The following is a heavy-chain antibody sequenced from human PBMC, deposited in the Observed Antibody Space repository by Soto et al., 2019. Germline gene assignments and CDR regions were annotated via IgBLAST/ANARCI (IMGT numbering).Heavy chain of an antibody. D-gene: IGHD3-22*01. J-gene: IGHJ5*02. V-gene: IGHV1-46*01. CDR2: INPSGGST. CDR1: GYTFTSYY. Sequence: QVQLVQSGAEVKKPGASVKVSCKASGYTFTSYYMHWVRQAPGQGLEWMGIINPSGGSTSYAQKFQGRVTMTRDTSTSTVYMELSSLRSEDTAVYYCARSGLDYDSSGYLSWFDPWGQGTLVTVSS. CDR3: ARSGLDYDSSGYLSWFDP.